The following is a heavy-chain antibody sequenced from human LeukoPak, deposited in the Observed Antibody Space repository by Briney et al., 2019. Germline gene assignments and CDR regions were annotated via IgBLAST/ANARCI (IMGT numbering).Heavy chain of an antibody. CDR2: INHSGST. CDR3: ARDVEMATSSYWYFDL. Sequence: PSETLSLTCAVYGGSFSGYYWSWIRQPPGKGLEWIGEINHSGSTYYNPSLKSRVTISVDTSKNQFSLKLSSVTAADTAVYYCARDVEMATSSYWYFDLWGRGTLVTVSS. V-gene: IGHV4-34*09. D-gene: IGHD5-24*01. CDR1: GGSFSGYY. J-gene: IGHJ2*01.